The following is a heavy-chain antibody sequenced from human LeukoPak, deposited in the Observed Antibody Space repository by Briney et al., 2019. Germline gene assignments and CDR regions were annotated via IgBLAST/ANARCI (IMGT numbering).Heavy chain of an antibody. CDR1: GGSFSGYY. D-gene: IGHD3-9*01. V-gene: IGHV4-34*01. Sequence: KASETLSLTCAVDGGSFSGYYWSWIRQPPGKGLEWIGEINHSGRTNYNPSLKSRVTISVDMSKNQFSLKLSSVTAADTAVYYCARGSGDDILTGYYFDYWGQGTLVTVSS. CDR2: INHSGRT. J-gene: IGHJ4*02. CDR3: ARGSGDDILTGYYFDY.